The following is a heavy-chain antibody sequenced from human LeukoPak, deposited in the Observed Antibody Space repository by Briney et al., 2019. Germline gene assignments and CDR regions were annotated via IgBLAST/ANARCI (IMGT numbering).Heavy chain of an antibody. CDR3: AKNGGSQCYSHLDS. J-gene: IGHJ4*02. D-gene: IGHD2-15*01. V-gene: IGHV3-23*01. CDR2: TSGSGGST. Sequence: GGSLRLSCAASGFTFSSYAMSWVRQAPGKGLEWVSGTSGSGGSTYYAGSVRGRFTISRDSSKNTLYLQMNSPRVEDTAVYYCAKNGGSQCYSHLDSWGQGTLVTVSS. CDR1: GFTFSSYA.